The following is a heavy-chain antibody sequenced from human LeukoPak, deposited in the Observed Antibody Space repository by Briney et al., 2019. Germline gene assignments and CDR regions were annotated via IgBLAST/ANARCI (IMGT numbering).Heavy chain of an antibody. V-gene: IGHV1-18*01. CDR2: ISAYNGNT. D-gene: IGHD3-10*01. CDR1: GYTFTSYG. J-gene: IGHJ6*02. Sequence: ASVKVSCKAPGYTFTSYGISWVRQAPGQGLEWMGWISAYNGNTNYAQKLQGRVTMTTDTSTSTAYMELRSLRSDDTAVYYCARVALIIYYYGMDVWGQGTTVTVSS. CDR3: ARVALIIYYYGMDV.